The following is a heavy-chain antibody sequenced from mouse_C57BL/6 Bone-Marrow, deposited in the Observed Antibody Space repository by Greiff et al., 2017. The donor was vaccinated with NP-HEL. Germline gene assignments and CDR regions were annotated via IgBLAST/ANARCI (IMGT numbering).Heavy chain of an antibody. V-gene: IGHV5-9-1*02. CDR2: ISSGGDYI. CDR3: TRGWDWYFDV. J-gene: IGHJ1*03. CDR1: GFTFSSYA. D-gene: IGHD3-3*01. Sequence: DVMLVESGEGLVKPGGSLKLSCAASGFTFSSYAMSWVRQTPEKRLEWVAYISSGGDYIYYADTVKGRFTISRDNARNTLYLQMSSLKSEDTAMYYCTRGWDWYFDVWGTGTTVTVSS.